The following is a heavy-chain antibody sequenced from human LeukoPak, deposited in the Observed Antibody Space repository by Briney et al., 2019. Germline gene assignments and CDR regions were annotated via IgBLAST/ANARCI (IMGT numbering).Heavy chain of an antibody. Sequence: VASVKVSCKASGYTFTSSNICWVRQAPGQGLEWMGWISAYNGNTNYAQKLQGRVTMTTDTSTSTAYMELRSLRSDDTAVYYCARGGYSYGYMGYFDYWGQGTLVTVSS. CDR3: ARGGYSYGYMGYFDY. J-gene: IGHJ4*02. D-gene: IGHD5-18*01. CDR2: ISAYNGNT. V-gene: IGHV1-18*01. CDR1: GYTFTSSN.